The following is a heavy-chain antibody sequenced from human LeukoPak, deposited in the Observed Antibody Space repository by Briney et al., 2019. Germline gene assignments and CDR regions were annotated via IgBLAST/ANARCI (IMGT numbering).Heavy chain of an antibody. CDR3: AREYYDSSGYYCYFDY. Sequence: ASVKVPCKASGYTFTSYDINWVRQATGQGLEWMGWMNPSSGNTGYAQKFQGRVTMTRNTSISTAYMELSSLRSEDTAVYYCAREYYDSSGYYCYFDYWGQGTLVTVSS. D-gene: IGHD3-22*01. CDR1: GYTFTSYD. J-gene: IGHJ4*02. V-gene: IGHV1-8*01. CDR2: MNPSSGNT.